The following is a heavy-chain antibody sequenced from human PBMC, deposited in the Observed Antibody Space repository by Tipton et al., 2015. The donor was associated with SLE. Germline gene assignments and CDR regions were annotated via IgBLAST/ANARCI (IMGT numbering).Heavy chain of an antibody. CDR2: IYTSGST. CDR1: GGSISSHY. J-gene: IGHJ2*01. CDR3: ARRASQRITIFGVVSWYFDL. V-gene: IGHV4-4*08. Sequence: TLSLTCTVSGGSISSHYWSWIRQPPGKGLEWIGYIYTSGSTNYNPSLKSRVTISVDTSKNQFSVKLSSVTAADTAVYYCARRASQRITIFGVVSWYFDLWGRGTLVTVSS. D-gene: IGHD3-3*01.